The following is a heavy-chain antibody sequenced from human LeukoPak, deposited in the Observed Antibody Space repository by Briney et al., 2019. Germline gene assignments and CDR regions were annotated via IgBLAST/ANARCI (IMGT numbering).Heavy chain of an antibody. Sequence: SETLSLTCAVSGGSISSGGYSWSWIRQPPGKGLEWIGYIYHSGSTYYNPSLKSRVTISVDRSKNQFSLKLSSVTAADTAVYYCARGAHTLVGSYFDYWGQGTLVTVSS. CDR2: IYHSGST. CDR1: GGSISSGGYS. CDR3: ARGAHTLVGSYFDY. J-gene: IGHJ4*02. V-gene: IGHV4-30-2*01. D-gene: IGHD3-10*01.